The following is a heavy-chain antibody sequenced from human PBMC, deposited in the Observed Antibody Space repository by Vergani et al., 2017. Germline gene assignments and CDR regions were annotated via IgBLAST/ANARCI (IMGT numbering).Heavy chain of an antibody. D-gene: IGHD6-6*01. CDR2: IYDSRNN. CDR3: ARHLRQLARNDVFDI. CDR1: GMSISNNNYY. J-gene: IGHJ3*02. V-gene: IGHV4-39*01. Sequence: QLQLQESGPRLVKPSETLSLTCSLSGMSISNNNYYWGWIRQPPGKGLEWVGSIYDSRNNNYSPSLKSRVSVSVDTSKNQLSLNLTSVTAADTSVYYCARHLRQLARNDVFDIWGHGILLTVSS.